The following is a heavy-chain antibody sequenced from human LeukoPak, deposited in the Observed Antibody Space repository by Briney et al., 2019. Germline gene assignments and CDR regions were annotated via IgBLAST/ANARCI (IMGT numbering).Heavy chain of an antibody. CDR3: ARPGEWDHKGWGAFDT. V-gene: IGHV4-39*01. D-gene: IGHD3-10*01. J-gene: IGHJ3*02. Sequence: SETLSLTCTVSGGSISSSSYYWGWIRQPPGKGLEWIGSIYYSGSTYYNPSLKSRVTISVDTSKNQFSLKLSSVTAADTAVYYCARPGEWDHKGWGAFDTWGQGTMVTVSS. CDR1: GGSISSSSYY. CDR2: IYYSGST.